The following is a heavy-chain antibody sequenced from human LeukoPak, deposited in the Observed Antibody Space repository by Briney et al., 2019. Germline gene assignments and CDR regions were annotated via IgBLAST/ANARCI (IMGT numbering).Heavy chain of an antibody. V-gene: IGHV3-23*01. J-gene: IGHJ4*02. Sequence: GGSLRLSCAASEFAFTTHAMTWVRQAPGKGLEWVSAISISGTKTYCADSVKGRFTISRDNSKNTLYLQMNSLRVEDTAVYYCANEIRPNDYWGQGTLVTVSS. CDR2: ISISGTKT. CDR1: EFAFTTHA. CDR3: ANEIRPNDY.